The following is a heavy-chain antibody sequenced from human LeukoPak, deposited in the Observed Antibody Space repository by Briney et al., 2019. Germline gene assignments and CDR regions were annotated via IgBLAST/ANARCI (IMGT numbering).Heavy chain of an antibody. CDR2: INPNSGGT. D-gene: IGHD5/OR15-5a*01. J-gene: IGHJ6*02. CDR3: ARDDQLVCGMDV. Sequence: ASVKVSCKASGYTFTGYYMHWVRQAPGQGLEWKGWINPNSGGTNYAQKFQGRVTMTRDTSISTAYMELSRLRSDDTAVYYCARDDQLVCGMDVWGQGTTVTVSS. CDR1: GYTFTGYY. V-gene: IGHV1-2*02.